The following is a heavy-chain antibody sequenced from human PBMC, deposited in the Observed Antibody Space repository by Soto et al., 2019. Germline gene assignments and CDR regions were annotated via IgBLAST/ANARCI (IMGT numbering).Heavy chain of an antibody. V-gene: IGHV1-2*04. Sequence: ASVKVSCKASGYTFTGYYMHWVRQAPGQGLEWMGWINPNSGGTNYAQKFQGWVTMTRDTSISTAYMELSRLRSNDTAVYYCARDPPVADDYFDYWGQGTLVTVSS. CDR2: INPNSGGT. CDR1: GYTFTGYY. CDR3: ARDPPVADDYFDY. J-gene: IGHJ4*02. D-gene: IGHD6-19*01.